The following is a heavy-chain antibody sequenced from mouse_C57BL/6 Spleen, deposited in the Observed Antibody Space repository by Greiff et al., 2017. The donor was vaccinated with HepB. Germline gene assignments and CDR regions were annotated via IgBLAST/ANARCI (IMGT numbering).Heavy chain of an antibody. Sequence: VQLKESGPELVKPGASVKIPCKASGYTFTDYNMDWVKQSHGKSLEWIGDINPNNGGTIYNQKFKGKATLTVDKSSSTAYMELRSLTSEDTAVYYCARTRVTTGGYYFDYWGQGTTLTVSS. CDR2: INPNNGGT. D-gene: IGHD2-2*01. CDR1: GYTFTDYN. CDR3: ARTRVTTGGYYFDY. V-gene: IGHV1-18*01. J-gene: IGHJ2*01.